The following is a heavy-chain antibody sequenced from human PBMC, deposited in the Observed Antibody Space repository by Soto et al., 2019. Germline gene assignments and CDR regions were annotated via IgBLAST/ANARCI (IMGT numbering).Heavy chain of an antibody. V-gene: IGHV3-30-3*01. Sequence: GVSLRLSCAASGFTFSSYAMHWVRQAPGKGLEWVAVISYDGSNKYYADSVKGRFTISRDNSKNTLYLQMNGLRAEDTAVYYCASDPIFSGYDRDTNFQHWGQGTLVTVSS. J-gene: IGHJ1*01. CDR3: ASDPIFSGYDRDTNFQH. CDR1: GFTFSSYA. CDR2: ISYDGSNK. D-gene: IGHD5-12*01.